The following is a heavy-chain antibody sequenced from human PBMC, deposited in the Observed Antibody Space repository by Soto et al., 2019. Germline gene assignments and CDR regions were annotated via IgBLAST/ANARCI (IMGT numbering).Heavy chain of an antibody. V-gene: IGHV5-51*01. CDR3: ARHPSAMVRGVMLTAFDI. J-gene: IGHJ3*02. Sequence: EVQLVQSGAEVKKPGESLKISCKGSGYSFTSYWIGWVRQMPGKGLEWMGIIYPGDSDTRYSPSFQGQVTISADKSISTAYLQWSSLKASDTAMYYCARHPSAMVRGVMLTAFDIWGQGTMVTVSS. D-gene: IGHD3-10*01. CDR2: IYPGDSDT. CDR1: GYSFTSYW.